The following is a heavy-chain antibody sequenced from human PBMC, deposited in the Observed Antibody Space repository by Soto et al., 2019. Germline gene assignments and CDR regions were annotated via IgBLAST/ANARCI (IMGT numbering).Heavy chain of an antibody. V-gene: IGHV1-18*01. CDR1: GYTFTSYG. Sequence: QVQLVQSGAEVKKPGASVKVSCKASGYTFTSYGISWVRQAPGQGLEWMGWISAYNGNTNYAQKLQGRVTMTTDTSTSTDYMELRSLRSDDTAVYYCARDPGIAAAGTWRGDYWGQGTLVTVSS. CDR2: ISAYNGNT. CDR3: ARDPGIAAAGTWRGDY. J-gene: IGHJ4*02. D-gene: IGHD6-13*01.